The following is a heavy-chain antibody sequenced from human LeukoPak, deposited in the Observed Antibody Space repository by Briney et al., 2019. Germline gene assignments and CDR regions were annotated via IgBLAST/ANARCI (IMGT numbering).Heavy chain of an antibody. V-gene: IGHV4-39*01. J-gene: IGHJ4*02. D-gene: IGHD6-6*01. CDR2: IYYSGST. CDR1: GGSISSSSYY. Sequence: PSETLSLTCTVSGGSISSSSYYWGWIRQPPGKGLEWIGSIYYSGSTYYNPSLKSRVTISVDTPKNQFSLKLSSVTAADTAVYYCARTYSSSSPYYLDYWGQGTLVTVSS. CDR3: ARTYSSSSPYYLDY.